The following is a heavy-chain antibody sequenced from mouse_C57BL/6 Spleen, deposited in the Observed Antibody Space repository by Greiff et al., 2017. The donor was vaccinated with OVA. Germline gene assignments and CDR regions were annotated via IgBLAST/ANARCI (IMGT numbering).Heavy chain of an antibody. V-gene: IGHV1-72*01. Sequence: QVQLQQSGAELVKPGASVKLSCKASGYTFTSYWMHWVKQRPGRGLEWIGRIDPNSGGPKYNEKFKSKATLTVDKPSSTAYMQLSSLTSEDSAVYYCARSSTVVAKGGYFDYWGQGTTLTVSS. D-gene: IGHD1-1*01. CDR2: IDPNSGGP. J-gene: IGHJ2*01. CDR3: ARSSTVVAKGGYFDY. CDR1: GYTFTSYW.